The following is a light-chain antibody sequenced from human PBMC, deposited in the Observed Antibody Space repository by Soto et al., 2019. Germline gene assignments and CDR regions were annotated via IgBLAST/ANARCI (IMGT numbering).Light chain of an antibody. CDR3: HKYNSDPL. Sequence: DIQMTQSPSSLSASVGDRVTITCRTSQGISNYLAWYQQKSGKAPKLLIYLASTLRSGVSSRFSGSRSGTDFTLTISSPQPEDVATYYCHKYNSDPLFGGGTKVEI. V-gene: IGKV1-27*01. CDR1: QGISNY. CDR2: LAS. J-gene: IGKJ4*01.